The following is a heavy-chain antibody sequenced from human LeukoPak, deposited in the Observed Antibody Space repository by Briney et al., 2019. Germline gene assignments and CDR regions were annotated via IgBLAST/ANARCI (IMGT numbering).Heavy chain of an antibody. J-gene: IGHJ4*02. Sequence: GGSLRLSCAASGFTFSSYSMNWVRQAPGKGLEWVSVIYSGGNTYYADSVKGRFTISRDNSKNTLYLQMNSLRAEDTAVYYCASYYDFWSGLHYWGQGTLVTVSS. D-gene: IGHD3-3*01. V-gene: IGHV3-66*01. CDR2: IYSGGNT. CDR1: GFTFSSYS. CDR3: ASYYDFWSGLHY.